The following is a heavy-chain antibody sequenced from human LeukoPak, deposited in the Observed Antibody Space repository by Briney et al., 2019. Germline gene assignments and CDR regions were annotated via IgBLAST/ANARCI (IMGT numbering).Heavy chain of an antibody. CDR2: ISVDGCTK. Sequence: PGRTLKLSCAASGFTFSSYAMHWVRQAPGKGLEWVALISVDGCTKYDVDSVKGRFTISRENSKNALYLQINSLRAEDTAVYYCARDDYVSRARWGLIDHWGQGTLVTVSS. V-gene: IGHV3-30-3*01. J-gene: IGHJ5*02. D-gene: IGHD3-16*01. CDR1: GFTFSSYA. CDR3: ARDDYVSRARWGLIDH.